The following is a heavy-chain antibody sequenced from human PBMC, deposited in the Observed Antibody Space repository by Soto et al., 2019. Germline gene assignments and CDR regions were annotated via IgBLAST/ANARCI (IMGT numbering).Heavy chain of an antibody. J-gene: IGHJ4*02. CDR3: ARAPAPGTVDY. Sequence: EVQRVESGGGLVQPGGSLRLSCAVSGFTFSNYWMSWVRQAPGKGLEWVANINEDGSDKYYVDSVKGRFTISRDNAKNSLYLQMNSLRGEDTAVYFCARAPAPGTVDYWGQGTLVTVSS. CDR1: GFTFSNYW. V-gene: IGHV3-7*04. D-gene: IGHD6-13*01. CDR2: INEDGSDK.